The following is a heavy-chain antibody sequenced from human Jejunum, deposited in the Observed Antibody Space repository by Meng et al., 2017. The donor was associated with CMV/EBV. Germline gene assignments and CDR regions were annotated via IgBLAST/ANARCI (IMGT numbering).Heavy chain of an antibody. D-gene: IGHD3-3*01. CDR2: ISASTTAI. CDR3: VRGGSSGTLKYFDY. CDR1: GFTFSSYE. J-gene: IGHJ4*02. V-gene: IGHV3-48*03. Sequence: GFTFSSYEVNWVRQIPGKGLEWISYISASTTAIYYAGSVKGRFTISRDNVKNSLYLLMESLRAEDTAIYYCVRGGSSGTLKYFDYWGQGARVTVSS.